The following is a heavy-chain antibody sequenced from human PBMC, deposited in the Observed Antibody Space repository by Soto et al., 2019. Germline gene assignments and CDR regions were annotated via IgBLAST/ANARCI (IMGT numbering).Heavy chain of an antibody. CDR3: ASDFGVVIPPGY. V-gene: IGHV1-69*13. CDR2: IIPIFGTA. CDR1: GGTFSSYA. Sequence: SVKVSCKASGGTFSSYAISWVRQAPGQGLEWMGGIIPIFGTANYAQRFQGRVTITADESTSTAYMELSSLRSEDTAVYYCASDFGVVIPPGYWGQGTLVTVSS. D-gene: IGHD3-3*01. J-gene: IGHJ4*02.